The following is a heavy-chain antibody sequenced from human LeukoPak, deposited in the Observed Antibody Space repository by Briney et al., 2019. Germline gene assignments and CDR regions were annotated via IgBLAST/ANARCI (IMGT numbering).Heavy chain of an antibody. D-gene: IGHD2-15*01. CDR1: GFTFSRSA. CDR2: ISGDSNYI. Sequence: GGSLRLSCAASGFTFSRSAMDWVRQAPGKGLEWVSSISGDSNYIYYADSVKGRFTISRDNTKNSLSLQMNSLRADDTAVYYCARLYCTGGSCYGKYYSDYWGQGALVTVSS. V-gene: IGHV3-21*01. J-gene: IGHJ4*02. CDR3: ARLYCTGGSCYGKYYSDY.